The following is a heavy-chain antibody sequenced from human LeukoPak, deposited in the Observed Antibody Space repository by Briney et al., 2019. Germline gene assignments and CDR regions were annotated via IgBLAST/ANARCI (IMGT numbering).Heavy chain of an antibody. CDR2: IRYDGSNK. CDR3: AKDQAYYDFWSGLDY. V-gene: IGHV3-30*02. J-gene: IGHJ4*02. D-gene: IGHD3-3*01. Sequence: GGSLRLSCAASGFTFSSYGMHWVRQAPGKGLEWVAFIRYDGSNKYYADSVKGRFTISRDNSRNTLYLQMNSLRAEDTAVYYCAKDQAYYDFWSGLDYWGQGTLVTVSS. CDR1: GFTFSSYG.